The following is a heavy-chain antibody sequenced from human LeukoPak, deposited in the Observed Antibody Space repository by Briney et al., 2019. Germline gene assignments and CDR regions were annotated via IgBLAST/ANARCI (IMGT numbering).Heavy chain of an antibody. D-gene: IGHD2-15*01. J-gene: IGHJ4*02. V-gene: IGHV3-64*01. CDR3: ARSTGYCSGGSCYSDY. CDR1: GFTFSDYV. CDR2: ISFNGDNT. Sequence: PGGSLRLSCAASGFTFSDYVMHWVRQAPGKGLEYVSGISFNGDNTYYANSVKGRFTISRDNSKNTLYFQMDSLRAEDMAVYYCARSTGYCSGGSCYSDYWGQGTLVTVSS.